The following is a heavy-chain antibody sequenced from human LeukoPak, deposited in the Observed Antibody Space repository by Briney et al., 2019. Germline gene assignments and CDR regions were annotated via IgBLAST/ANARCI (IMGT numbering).Heavy chain of an antibody. V-gene: IGHV3-23*01. J-gene: IGHJ4*02. Sequence: GGSLRLSCAASGFTFSSYAMSWVRQVPGKGLEWVSAISGSGTYYADSVKGRFTISRDNSKNTLYLQMNSLRAEDTAVYYCAKSPAYYGSGSYYLVVDYWGQGTLATVSS. CDR1: GFTFSSYA. D-gene: IGHD3-10*01. CDR2: ISGSGT. CDR3: AKSPAYYGSGSYYLVVDY.